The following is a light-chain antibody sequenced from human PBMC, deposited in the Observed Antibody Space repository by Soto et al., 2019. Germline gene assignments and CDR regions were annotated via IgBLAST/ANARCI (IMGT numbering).Light chain of an antibody. Sequence: DIQMTQSPSSLSASVGDRVTITCQASQDISNYLNWYQQKPGKAPKLLIYDASNLETGVPSRFSGSGSGTDFTFTISSLQPEDIATYYCQQYDKLPSRFGGGTKVEIK. CDR1: QDISNY. V-gene: IGKV1-33*01. CDR2: DAS. CDR3: QQYDKLPSR. J-gene: IGKJ4*01.